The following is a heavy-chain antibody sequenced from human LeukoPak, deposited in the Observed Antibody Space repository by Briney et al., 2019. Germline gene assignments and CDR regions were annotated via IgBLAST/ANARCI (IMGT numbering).Heavy chain of an antibody. J-gene: IGHJ3*02. CDR2: IYSGGST. D-gene: IGHD3-10*01. Sequence: GGSLRLSCAASGFTFSSYAMNWVRQAPGKGLEWVSVIYSGGSTYYADSVKGRFTISRHNSKNTLYLQMNSLRPEDTAVYYCARGGGYYYGSGSSGHYDAFDIWGQGTMVTVSS. CDR1: GFTFSSYA. CDR3: ARGGGYYYGSGSSGHYDAFDI. V-gene: IGHV3-53*04.